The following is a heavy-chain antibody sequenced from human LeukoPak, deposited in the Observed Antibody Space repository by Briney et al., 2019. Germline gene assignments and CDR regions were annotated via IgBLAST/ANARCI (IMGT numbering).Heavy chain of an antibody. D-gene: IGHD3-22*01. J-gene: IGHJ5*02. CDR1: GYTFTSYG. CDR3: ASLPRLGYSSGYYLRFKFDP. Sequence: ASVKVSCKASGYTFTSYGISWVRQAPGQGLEWMGWISAYNGNTNYAQKLQGRVTMTTDTSTSTAYMELRSLRSDDTAVYYCASLPRLGYSSGYYLRFKFDPWGQGTLVTVSS. V-gene: IGHV1-18*01. CDR2: ISAYNGNT.